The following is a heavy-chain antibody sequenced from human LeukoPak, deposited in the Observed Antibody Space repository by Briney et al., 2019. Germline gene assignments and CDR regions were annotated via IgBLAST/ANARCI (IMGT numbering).Heavy chain of an antibody. CDR3: ARDSNWVFDY. CDR1: GFTLSTYS. CDR2: IRSSSTTM. D-gene: IGHD1-1*01. J-gene: IGHJ4*02. Sequence: GGSLRLSCAASGFTLSTYSMNWVRQAPGKGLEWVSYIRSSSTTMYYADSVKGRFTISRDNAKNSLYLQMNSLRAEDTAVYYCARDSNWVFDYWGQGTLVTVSS. V-gene: IGHV3-48*01.